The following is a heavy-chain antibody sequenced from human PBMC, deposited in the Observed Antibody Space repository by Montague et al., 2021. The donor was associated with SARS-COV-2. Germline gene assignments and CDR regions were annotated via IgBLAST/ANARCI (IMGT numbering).Heavy chain of an antibody. V-gene: IGHV4-59*01. CDR1: GGSIDSFY. CDR3: ARGGYYDNTGYYSDYYYNMDV. D-gene: IGHD3-22*01. Sequence: SETLSLTCTVSGGSIDSFYWSWIRRPPGKGLEWIGSIFHSGSTYSNPSXXSRVSMSVDTSKNQVSLRLSSLTAADTAVYYCARGGYYDNTGYYSDYYYNMDVWGQGTTVTVSS. CDR2: IFHSGST. J-gene: IGHJ6*02.